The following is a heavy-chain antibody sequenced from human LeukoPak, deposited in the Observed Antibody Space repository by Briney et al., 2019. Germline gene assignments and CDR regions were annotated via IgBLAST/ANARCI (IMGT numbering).Heavy chain of an antibody. D-gene: IGHD3-22*01. V-gene: IGHV3-33*01. CDR2: IWYDGSNK. Sequence: GSLRLSCAASGFTFSSYGMHWVRQAPGKGLEWVAGIWYDGSNKYYADSVKGRFTISRDNSKNTLYLQMNSLRAEDTAVYYCARELTTFYYDISGYYGHAFDIWGQGTMVTVSS. CDR3: ARELTTFYYDISGYYGHAFDI. CDR1: GFTFSSYG. J-gene: IGHJ3*02.